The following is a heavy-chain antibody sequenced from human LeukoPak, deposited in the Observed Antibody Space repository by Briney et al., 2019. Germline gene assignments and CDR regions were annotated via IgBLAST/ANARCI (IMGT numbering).Heavy chain of an antibody. CDR1: GFSFGNHA. CDR2: VSGSGDTT. CDR3: AKRPTVHYDSSGYYFYFDY. V-gene: IGHV3-23*01. D-gene: IGHD3-22*01. Sequence: GGSLRLSCAASGFSFGNHAMIWVRQAAGKGLEWVSVVSGSGDTTHYADSVRGRFTAFRDNSKNTLLLLLDSLRAEDTAIYYCAKRPTVHYDSSGYYFYFDYWGQGTLVTVSS. J-gene: IGHJ4*02.